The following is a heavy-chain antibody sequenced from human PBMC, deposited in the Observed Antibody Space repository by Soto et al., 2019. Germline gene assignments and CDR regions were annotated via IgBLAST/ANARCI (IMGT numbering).Heavy chain of an antibody. D-gene: IGHD3-16*01. Sequence: QVQLVQSGAEVKKPGSSVKVSCKASAGTFSTYTITWVRQAPGQGLEWMGRIIPIIGIINYAQKFQGRVTISADKFTGTAYMELTGLRSGDTSVYYCAGDPEGHYNDSHASSYPWGQGTLVTVSS. CDR3: AGDPEGHYNDSHASSYP. J-gene: IGHJ5*02. CDR1: AGTFSTYT. CDR2: IIPIIGII. V-gene: IGHV1-69*08.